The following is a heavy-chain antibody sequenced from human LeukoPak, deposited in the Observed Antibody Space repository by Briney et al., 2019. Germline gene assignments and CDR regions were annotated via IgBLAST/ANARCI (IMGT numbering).Heavy chain of an antibody. V-gene: IGHV1-69*04. Sequence: SVTVSCKASGYTFTSHGVSWVRQAPGQGLEWMGRIIPILGIANYAQKFQGRVTITADKSTSTAYMELSSLRSEDTAVYYCARDIAYCGGDCYSPGNWFDPWGQGTLVTVSS. CDR3: ARDIAYCGGDCYSPGNWFDP. J-gene: IGHJ5*02. CDR1: GYTFTSHG. D-gene: IGHD2-21*02. CDR2: IIPILGIA.